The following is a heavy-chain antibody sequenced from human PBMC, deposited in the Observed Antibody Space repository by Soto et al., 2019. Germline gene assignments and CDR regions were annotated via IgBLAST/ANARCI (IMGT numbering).Heavy chain of an antibody. CDR3: ARHLRGGGYSYSTYYYYGMDV. D-gene: IGHD5-18*01. CDR2: IYPGDSDT. V-gene: IGHV5-51*01. CDR1: GYSFTSYW. J-gene: IGHJ6*02. Sequence: GESLKISCKGSGYSFTSYWIGWVRQMPGKGLEWMGIIYPGDSDTRYSPSFQGQVTISADKSISTAYLQWSSLKASDTAMYYCARHLRGGGYSYSTYYYYGMDVWGQGTTVTVSS.